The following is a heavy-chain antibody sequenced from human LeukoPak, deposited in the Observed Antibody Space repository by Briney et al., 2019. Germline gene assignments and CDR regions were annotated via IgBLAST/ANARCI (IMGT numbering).Heavy chain of an antibody. CDR1: GFTFSTYG. D-gene: IGHD3-22*01. V-gene: IGHV3-49*04. J-gene: IGHJ4*02. CDR3: TTYHYDTSGYYYVTY. Sequence: GGSLRLSCSASGFTFSTYGMHWVRQAPGKGLEWVGFIRSKAYGGTADYAASLKGRFTISRDDSKNIAYLHLISLKTEDTAVYYCTTYHYDTSGYYYVTYWGQGTLVTVSS. CDR2: IRSKAYGGTA.